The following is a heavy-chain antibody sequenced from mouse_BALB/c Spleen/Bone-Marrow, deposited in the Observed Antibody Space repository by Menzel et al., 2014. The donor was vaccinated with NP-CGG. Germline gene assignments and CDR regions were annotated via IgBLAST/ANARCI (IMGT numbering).Heavy chain of an antibody. CDR3: AIMENYAMEY. CDR2: ISSGGSYT. Sequence: EVKLMESGGGLVKPGGSLKLSCAASGSTFSSFAMSWIRQSPEKRLEWVAEISSGGSYTYYPDTVTGRFSVSRDNAKNTLYLRMSSLRSEDTAMYYCAIMENYAMEYWGQGTSGAVSS. CDR1: GSTFSSFA. V-gene: IGHV5-9-4*01. J-gene: IGHJ4*01. D-gene: IGHD1-1*02.